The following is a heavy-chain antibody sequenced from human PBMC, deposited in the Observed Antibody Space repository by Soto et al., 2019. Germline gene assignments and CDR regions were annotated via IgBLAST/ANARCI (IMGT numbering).Heavy chain of an antibody. Sequence: EVQLVESGGGLVQTGGSLRLSCAASGFNFISYSMNWVRQAPGRGLEWVSYISSSSTTIYYADSVKGRFTISRDDAKNSLFLQMDSLRDEDTAVYYCARDHGGIGYVFDYWGQGTLVTVSS. CDR2: ISSSSTTI. J-gene: IGHJ4*02. D-gene: IGHD3-16*01. CDR3: ARDHGGIGYVFDY. CDR1: GFNFISYS. V-gene: IGHV3-48*02.